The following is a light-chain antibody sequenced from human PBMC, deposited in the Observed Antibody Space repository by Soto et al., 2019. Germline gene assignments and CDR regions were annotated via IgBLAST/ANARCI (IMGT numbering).Light chain of an antibody. CDR2: DVG. CDR1: SSDVGAYDR. J-gene: IGLJ1*01. CDR3: SSYISGGTYV. V-gene: IGLV2-14*01. Sequence: HCALTQPASVSGSPLQSITISCSGTSSDVGAYDRVSWYQQYTGKAPKLLVYDVGNRPSGVSNRFSGSKSGNTASVTISGLQAEDEADYYCSSYISGGTYVFGTGTKVTVL.